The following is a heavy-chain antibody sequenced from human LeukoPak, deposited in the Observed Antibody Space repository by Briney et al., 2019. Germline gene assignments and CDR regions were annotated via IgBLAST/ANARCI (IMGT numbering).Heavy chain of an antibody. D-gene: IGHD3-16*01. V-gene: IGHV4-39*01. J-gene: IGHJ3*02. CDR3: ARRRHNYDYYDI. Sequence: YYCPSLKNRVIMSVDTSKNQFSLDLSSATAADTAIYYCARRRHNYDYYDIWGQGTRVTVSS.